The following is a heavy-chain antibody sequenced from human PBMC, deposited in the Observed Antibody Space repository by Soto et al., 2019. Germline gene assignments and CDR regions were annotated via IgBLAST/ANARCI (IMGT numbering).Heavy chain of an antibody. J-gene: IGHJ6*02. Sequence: QVQLVQSGAEVKEPGDSVRVSCEASGYTFTAYYIHWVRRAPGQGLEWMGWINPKFGDTTYAQDFQGRVSMTRDMSISTVYMELSRLTADGTAIYYCARNMDYYYGRGSGNGHGVWGQGTTVTVFS. V-gene: IGHV1-2*02. CDR2: INPKFGDT. D-gene: IGHD3-10*02. CDR3: ARNMDYYYGRGSGNGHGV. CDR1: GYTFTAYY.